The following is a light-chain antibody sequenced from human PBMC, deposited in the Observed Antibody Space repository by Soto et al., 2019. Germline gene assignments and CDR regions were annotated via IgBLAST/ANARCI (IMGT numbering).Light chain of an antibody. J-gene: IGKJ1*01. CDR3: MQGTHWPWT. Sequence: DVDMTQSPLSLPVTLGQPASISCRSSQSLVYSDGNTYLSWVQQRPGQSPRRLIYEVSNRESGVPDRFSGSGSGTDFTLKISRVEAADVSVYYCMQGTHWPWTFGQGTKVEIK. CDR2: EVS. V-gene: IGKV2-30*01. CDR1: QSLVYSDGNTY.